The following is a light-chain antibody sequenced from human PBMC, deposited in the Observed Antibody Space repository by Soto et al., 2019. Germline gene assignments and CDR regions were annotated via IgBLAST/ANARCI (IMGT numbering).Light chain of an antibody. Sequence: EIVLTQSPATLSLSPGERATLSCRASQSVSSYLAWYQQKPGQAPRLLIYDASNRATGIPARFSGSGSGADFTLTISSLEPEDVFVYYCQQRSNWPPVTFGRGTKLEIK. V-gene: IGKV3-11*01. CDR1: QSVSSY. CDR2: DAS. CDR3: QQRSNWPPVT. J-gene: IGKJ2*01.